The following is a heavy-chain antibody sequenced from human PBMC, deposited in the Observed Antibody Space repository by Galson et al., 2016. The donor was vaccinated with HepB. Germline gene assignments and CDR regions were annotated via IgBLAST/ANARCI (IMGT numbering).Heavy chain of an antibody. CDR3: ARAIRNQLLSEY. Sequence: SVKVFCKASGYRFRDYDVSWVRQAPGQGLEWMGWMNPNSGNTGYAQRLRGRIDMTSDASINTAYMELHSLRSEDTAVYYCARAIRNQLLSEYWGQGTLITVSS. CDR2: MNPNSGNT. CDR1: GYRFRDYD. J-gene: IGHJ4*02. V-gene: IGHV1-8*01. D-gene: IGHD1-14*01.